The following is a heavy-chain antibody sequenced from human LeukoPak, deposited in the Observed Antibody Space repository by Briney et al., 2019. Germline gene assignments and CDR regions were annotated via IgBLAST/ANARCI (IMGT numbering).Heavy chain of an antibody. J-gene: IGHJ4*02. V-gene: IGHV5-51*01. CDR3: ARHVATGEFEY. D-gene: IGHD7-27*01. CDR2: IYPGDSDT. CDR1: GYSFTNYW. Sequence: GESLKISCKGSGYSFTNYWIAWVRQMPGKGLEWMGIIYPGDSDTRYSPSFQGQVAILVDKSISTAYLQWSSLKASDTAMYYCARHVATGEFEYWGQGTLVTVSS.